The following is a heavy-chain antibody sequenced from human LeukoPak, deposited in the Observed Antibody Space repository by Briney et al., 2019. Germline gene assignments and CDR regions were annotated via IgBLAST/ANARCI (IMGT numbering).Heavy chain of an antibody. D-gene: IGHD4/OR15-4a*01. Sequence: GGSLRLSCAASGFTFSSYWMTWVRQAPGKGLEWVANIKQDGSEKYYVDSVKGRFTISRDNSKNTLYLQMNSLRAEDTAVYYCARRAGAYSHPYDYWGQGTLVTVSS. J-gene: IGHJ4*02. CDR3: ARRAGAYSHPYDY. CDR2: IKQDGSEK. V-gene: IGHV3-7*03. CDR1: GFTFSSYW.